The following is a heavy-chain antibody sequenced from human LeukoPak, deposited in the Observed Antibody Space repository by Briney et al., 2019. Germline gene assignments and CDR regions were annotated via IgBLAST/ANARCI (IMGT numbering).Heavy chain of an antibody. D-gene: IGHD3-10*01. J-gene: IGHJ4*02. V-gene: IGHV3-30*02. CDR3: AKDSWEGGSGSYFDY. CDR2: IRYDGSNK. Sequence: GGSLRLSCAASGFTFSSYGMHWVRQAPGKGLEWVAFIRYDGSNKYYADSVKGRFTISRDNSKNTLYLQMNSLRAEDTAVYYCAKDSWEGGSGSYFDYWGQGTLVTVPS. CDR1: GFTFSSYG.